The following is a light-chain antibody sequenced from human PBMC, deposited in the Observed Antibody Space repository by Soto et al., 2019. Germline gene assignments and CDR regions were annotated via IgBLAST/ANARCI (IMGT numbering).Light chain of an antibody. CDR3: QQYDSVPIT. Sequence: GDTVTITCQASQDISANVIWYQQKPGEAPNCLIYDASHSESWDPPRFSGTGSGTHFTFTIISLQPEDFGTYYCQQYDSVPITFGQGTRLDI. CDR1: QDISAN. J-gene: IGKJ5*01. CDR2: DAS. V-gene: IGKV1-33*01.